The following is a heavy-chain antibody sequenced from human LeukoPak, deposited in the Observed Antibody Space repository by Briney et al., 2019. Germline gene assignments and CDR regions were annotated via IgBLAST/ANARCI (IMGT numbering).Heavy chain of an antibody. CDR1: GFTFDDYA. CDR2: ISWNSGSI. V-gene: IGHV3-9*01. D-gene: IGHD4-17*01. Sequence: GRSLRLSCAAPGFTFDDYAMHWVRQAPGKGLEWVSGISWNSGSIGYADSVKGRFTISRDNAKNSLYLQMNSLRAEDTALYYCANSLHYGDYPFDAFDIWGQGTMVTVSS. CDR3: ANSLHYGDYPFDAFDI. J-gene: IGHJ3*02.